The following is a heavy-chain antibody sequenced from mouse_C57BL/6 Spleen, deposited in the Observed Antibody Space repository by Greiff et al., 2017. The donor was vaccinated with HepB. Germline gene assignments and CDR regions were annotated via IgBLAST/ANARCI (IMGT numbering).Heavy chain of an antibody. CDR2: IHPNSGST. CDR1: GYTFTSYW. V-gene: IGHV1-64*01. CDR3: ARGPAPFDY. Sequence: VKLMESGAELVKPGASVKLSCKASGYTFTSYWMHWVKQRPGQGLEWIGMIHPNSGSTNYNEKFKSKATLTVDKSSSTAYMQLSSLTSEDSAVYYCARGPAPFDYWGQGTTLTVSS. J-gene: IGHJ2*01.